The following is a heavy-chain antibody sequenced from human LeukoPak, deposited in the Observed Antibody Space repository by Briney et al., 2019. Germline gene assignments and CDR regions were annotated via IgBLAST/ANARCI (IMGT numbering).Heavy chain of an antibody. Sequence: GASVKVSCKASGYTFTSYGISWVRQAPGQGLEWMGWISAYNGNTNYAQKLQGRVTMTTDTSTSTAYMELRSLRSDDTAVYYCAREGDGGRMVGTFFFWGQGTLVTVSS. V-gene: IGHV1-18*01. CDR1: GYTFTSYG. CDR3: AREGDGGRMVGTFFF. J-gene: IGHJ4*02. CDR2: ISAYNGNT. D-gene: IGHD1-14*01.